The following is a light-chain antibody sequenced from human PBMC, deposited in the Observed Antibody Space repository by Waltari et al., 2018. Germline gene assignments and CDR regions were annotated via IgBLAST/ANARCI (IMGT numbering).Light chain of an antibody. CDR2: AAS. CDR1: QSISTY. CDR3: QQSFSTPWT. J-gene: IGKJ1*01. Sequence: DIQMTQSPSSLSASVGDRVTITCRTSQSISTYLNWYQRKAGKAPKLLIYAASTLQSGVPSRFSGSGSRTDFTLAISSLQPEDFATYYCQQSFSTPWTFGRGTKVEIK. V-gene: IGKV1-39*01.